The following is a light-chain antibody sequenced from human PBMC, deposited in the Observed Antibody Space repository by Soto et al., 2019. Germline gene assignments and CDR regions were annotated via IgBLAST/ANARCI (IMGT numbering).Light chain of an antibody. CDR1: TSNIGAGYD. CDR2: ANN. CDR3: QSYDNSLSGWL. V-gene: IGLV1-40*01. J-gene: IGLJ2*01. Sequence: QSVLTQPPSVSGAPGQRVTISCTGSTSNIGAGYDVHWYQQVPGTTPKLLIYANNNRPSGVPDRFSGSKSGTSASLVITGLQAEDEADYYCQSYDNSLSGWLFGGGTTVTVL.